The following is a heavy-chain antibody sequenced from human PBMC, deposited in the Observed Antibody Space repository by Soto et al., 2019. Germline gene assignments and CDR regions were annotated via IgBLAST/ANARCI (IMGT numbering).Heavy chain of an antibody. V-gene: IGHV3-7*01. CDR3: AREHIVATIVFEY. J-gene: IGHJ4*02. D-gene: IGHD5-12*01. Sequence: PGGSLRLSCAASGFTFSNAWMSWVRQAPGKGLEWVANINQDGSEKYYVDSVKGRFTISRDNAENSVYLQMNTLRAEDTAVYYCAREHIVATIVFEYWGLGTLLTVSS. CDR1: GFTFSNAW. CDR2: INQDGSEK.